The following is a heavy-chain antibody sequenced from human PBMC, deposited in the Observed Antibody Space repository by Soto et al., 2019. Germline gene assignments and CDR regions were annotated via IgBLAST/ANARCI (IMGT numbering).Heavy chain of an antibody. CDR2: IKSKTDGGTT. CDR1: GFTFSNAW. CDR3: TTEGGSTSRDYYYYGMDV. J-gene: IGHJ6*02. Sequence: GGSLRLCCAASGFTFSNAWMSWVRQAPEKGLEWVGRIKSKTDGGTTDYAAPVKGRFTISRENSKNTLYLQMNSLKTEDTAVYYCTTEGGSTSRDYYYYGMDVWGQGTTVTVSS. V-gene: IGHV3-15*01. D-gene: IGHD2-2*01.